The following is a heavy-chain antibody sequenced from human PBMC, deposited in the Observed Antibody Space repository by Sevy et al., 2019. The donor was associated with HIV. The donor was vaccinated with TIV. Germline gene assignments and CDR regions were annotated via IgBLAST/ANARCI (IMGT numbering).Heavy chain of an antibody. CDR1: XXXXSXYW. D-gene: IGHD1-7*01. V-gene: IGHV3-7*01. CDR3: ARXXXNXXXXX. J-gene: IGHJ4*02. Sequence: GGSLXLSCAAXXXXXSXYWMXXXXXXXXXXLEXXXXXKXXAXXKYYVDSVKGRFTISRDNAKNSLYLQMNSLRAEDTAVXFCARXXXNXXXXXWGQGTLVTVSS. CDR2: XKXXAXXK.